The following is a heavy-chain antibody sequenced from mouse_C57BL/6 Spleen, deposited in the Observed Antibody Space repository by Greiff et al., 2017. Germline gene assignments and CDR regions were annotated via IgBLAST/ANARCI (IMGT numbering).Heavy chain of an antibody. V-gene: IGHV14-4*01. CDR1: GFNIKDAY. CDR2: IDPENGDT. D-gene: IGHD1-1*01. J-gene: IGHJ3*01. Sequence: VQLQQSGAELVRPGASVKLSCTASGFNIKDAYMHWVKQRPEQGLEWIGWIDPENGDTESASKFQGKATITADTSSNTAYLQLSSLTSEDTAVYYCTTHYGPDYYGSNSFAYWGQGTLLTVSA. CDR3: TTHYGPDYYGSNSFAY.